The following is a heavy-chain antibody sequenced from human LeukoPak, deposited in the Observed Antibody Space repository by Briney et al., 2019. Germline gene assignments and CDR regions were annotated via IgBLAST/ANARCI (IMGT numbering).Heavy chain of an antibody. CDR1: GGSINSSNW. CDR2: IYHSGST. J-gene: IGHJ4*02. D-gene: IGHD3-10*01. CDR3: ARDRNGSGSFSWFDY. V-gene: IGHV4-4*02. Sequence: SGTLSLTCAVSGGSINSSNWWTWVRQTPGKGLEWIGEIYHSGSTFYNPSLSSRVTISVDTSKNQFSLKLSSVTAADTAVYYCARDRNGSGSFSWFDYWGQGTLVTVSS.